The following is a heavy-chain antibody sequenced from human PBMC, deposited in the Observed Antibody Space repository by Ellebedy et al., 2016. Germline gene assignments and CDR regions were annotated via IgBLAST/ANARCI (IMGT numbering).Heavy chain of an antibody. Sequence: LSLTCAASGFTFSRYAMNWVRQAPGKGLEWVSYISASSANIHYADSVKGRFTISRDNAKNSLDLQMNSLRDEDTAVYYCANDRSYGSSWYHFLDYWGQGILVTVSS. CDR1: GFTFSRYA. D-gene: IGHD6-13*01. J-gene: IGHJ4*02. V-gene: IGHV3-48*02. CDR3: ANDRSYGSSWYHFLDY. CDR2: ISASSANI.